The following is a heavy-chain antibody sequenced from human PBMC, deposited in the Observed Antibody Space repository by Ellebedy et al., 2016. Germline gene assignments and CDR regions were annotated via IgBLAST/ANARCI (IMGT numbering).Heavy chain of an antibody. V-gene: IGHV4-59*01. CDR1: GGSISSYY. J-gene: IGHJ3*02. CDR3: AREYDGSSSGAFDI. CDR2: IYYSGST. Sequence: SETLSLTCTVSGGSISSYYWSWIRQPPGKGLEWIGYIYYSGSTNYNPSLKSRVTISVDTSKNQFSLKLSSVTAADTAVYYCAREYDGSSSGAFDIWGQGTMVTVSS. D-gene: IGHD3-10*01.